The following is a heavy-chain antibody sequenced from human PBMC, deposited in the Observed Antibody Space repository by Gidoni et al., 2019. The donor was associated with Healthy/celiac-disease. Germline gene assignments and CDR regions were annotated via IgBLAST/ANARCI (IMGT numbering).Heavy chain of an antibody. V-gene: IGHV4-31*03. CDR2: ISYSGST. Sequence: QVQLQESGPGLVKPSQTLSLTCTVYGGSISSGGYYWSWIRQHPGKGLEWIGYISYSGSTYYNPSLKSRVTISVDTSKNQFSLKLSSVTAADTAVYYCARAKVDTAMVGGFDYWGQGTLVTVSS. CDR1: GGSISSGGYY. D-gene: IGHD5-18*01. CDR3: ARAKVDTAMVGGFDY. J-gene: IGHJ4*02.